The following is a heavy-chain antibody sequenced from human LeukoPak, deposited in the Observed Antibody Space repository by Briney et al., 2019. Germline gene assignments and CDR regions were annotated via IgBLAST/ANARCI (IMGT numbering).Heavy chain of an antibody. D-gene: IGHD3-22*01. CDR1: GGSISSYY. CDR3: ARGPAPRYYYDSSGYYDY. Sequence: PSETLSLTCTVSGGSISSYYWSWIRQPAGKGLEWIGRIYTSGSTNYNPSPKSRVTMSVDTSKNQFSLKLSSVTAADTAVYYCARGPAPRYYYDSSGYYDYWGQGTLVTVSS. V-gene: IGHV4-4*07. J-gene: IGHJ4*02. CDR2: IYTSGST.